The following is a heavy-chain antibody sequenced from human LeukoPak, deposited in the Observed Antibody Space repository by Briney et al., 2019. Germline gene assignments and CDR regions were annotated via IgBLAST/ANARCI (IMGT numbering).Heavy chain of an antibody. V-gene: IGHV5-51*01. CDR2: IYPGDSDT. CDR1: GYSFTSYW. CDR3: ASQAWVPTSPSAAFDI. Sequence: GESLKISCRGSGYSFTSYWIGWGRQMPGKGLEGIGIIYPGDSDTRYSPSFQGQVTISADKSISTAYLQWSSLKASDTAMYYCASQAWVPTSPSAAFDIWGQGTMVTVSS. J-gene: IGHJ3*02. D-gene: IGHD2/OR15-2a*01.